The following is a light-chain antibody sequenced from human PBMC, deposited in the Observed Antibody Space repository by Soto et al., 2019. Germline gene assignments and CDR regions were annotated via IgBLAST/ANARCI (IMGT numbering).Light chain of an antibody. J-gene: IGKJ2*01. CDR3: QQRSDWPPYT. Sequence: EIVLTQSPATLSLSPGERATISCRASQSVSSYLAWYQQKPGQAPRLLIYDASNRATGIPARFSGSGSGTDFTLTMSSLEPEDFAVYYWQQRSDWPPYTFGQGTKLEIK. CDR1: QSVSSY. V-gene: IGKV3-11*01. CDR2: DAS.